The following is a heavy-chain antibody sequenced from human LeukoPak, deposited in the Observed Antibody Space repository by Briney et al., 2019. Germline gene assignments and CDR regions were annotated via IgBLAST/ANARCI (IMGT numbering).Heavy chain of an antibody. J-gene: IGHJ4*02. CDR2: ISYDGSNK. V-gene: IGHV3-30-3*01. CDR3: ARAYSYLDY. Sequence: GGSLRLSCAASGFTFSSYAMHWVRQAPGKGLEWVAVISYDGSNKYYADSVKGRFTISRDNSKNTLYLQMNSLRAEDTAVYYCARAYSYLDYWGQGTLVTVSS. CDR1: GFTFSSYA. D-gene: IGHD1-26*01.